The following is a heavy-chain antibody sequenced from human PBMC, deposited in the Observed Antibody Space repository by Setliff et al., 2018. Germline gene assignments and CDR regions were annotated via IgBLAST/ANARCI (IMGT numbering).Heavy chain of an antibody. CDR1: GASINSLSW. V-gene: IGHV4-39*01. D-gene: IGHD1-1*01. J-gene: IGHJ4*02. CDR3: ARTGTYRYFDY. CDR2: IYYRGDT. Sequence: SETLSLTCTVSGASINSLSWWSWVRQPPGKGLEWIGRIYYRGDTYYNASLKSRLTLSVDTSKNQVSLNLRSVTAADTAVYYCARTGTYRYFDYWGQGTQVTVSS.